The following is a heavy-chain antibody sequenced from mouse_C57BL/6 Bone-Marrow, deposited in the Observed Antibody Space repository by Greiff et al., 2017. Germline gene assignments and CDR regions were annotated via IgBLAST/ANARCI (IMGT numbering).Heavy chain of an antibody. CDR3: ARQWDIVTSSMDY. J-gene: IGHJ4*01. CDR2: IYRGGGST. D-gene: IGHD2-12*01. V-gene: IGHV5-2*01. Sequence: EVHLVESGGGLVQPGASLKLSCEANEYEFPSHDMTWVRQTPEKRLELVGAIYRGGGSTNYPDTVESRFIISRDNTKRTLYMQMSSLRSEDTALYYCARQWDIVTSSMDYWGQGTSVTVSS. CDR1: EYEFPSHD.